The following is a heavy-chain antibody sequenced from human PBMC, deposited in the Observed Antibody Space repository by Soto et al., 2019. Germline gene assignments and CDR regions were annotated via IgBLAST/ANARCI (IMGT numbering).Heavy chain of an antibody. V-gene: IGHV1-69*13. D-gene: IGHD3-22*01. J-gene: IGHJ4*02. CDR2: IIPIFGTA. CDR3: ARDAPYYYDSSGIIRGYFDY. Sequence: GASVKVSCKASGGTFSSYANSWVQQAPVQGLEWMGGIIPIFGTANSAQKFQGRVTITADESTSPAYMELSSLRSEDTAVYYCARDAPYYYDSSGIIRGYFDYWGQGTLVTVSS. CDR1: GGTFSSYA.